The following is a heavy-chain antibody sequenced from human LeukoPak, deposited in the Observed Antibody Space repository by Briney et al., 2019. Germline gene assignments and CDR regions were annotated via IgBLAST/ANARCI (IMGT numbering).Heavy chain of an antibody. J-gene: IGHJ4*02. CDR3: ASPDYGSGSYKLLGDY. CDR2: ITSRSSTI. CDR1: GFTLSSYS. Sequence: GGSLRLSCAASGFTLSSYSMDSVRQARGKGLEWVSYITSRSSTIYYADSVKGRYTISRDNAKNSLNLQMNSLRAEDTAVYYCASPDYGSGSYKLLGDYWGQGTLVTVSS. V-gene: IGHV3-48*04. D-gene: IGHD3-10*01.